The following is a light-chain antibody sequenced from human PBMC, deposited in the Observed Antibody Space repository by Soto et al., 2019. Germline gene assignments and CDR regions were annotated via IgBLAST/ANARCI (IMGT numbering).Light chain of an antibody. CDR3: QQLNSYPWT. Sequence: DLQLTQSPSFLSASVGDRVTITCRASQGISSYLAWYQQKPGKAPKLLIYAASTLQSGVPSRFSGSGSGTEFTLTISSLQPEDFATYYCQQLNSYPWTFGQGTKVEI. J-gene: IGKJ1*01. V-gene: IGKV1-9*01. CDR2: AAS. CDR1: QGISSY.